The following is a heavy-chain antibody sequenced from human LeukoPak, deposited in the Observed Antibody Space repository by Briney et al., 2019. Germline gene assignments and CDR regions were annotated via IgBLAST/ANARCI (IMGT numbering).Heavy chain of an antibody. Sequence: GGSLRLSCAASGFTFSSYEMNWVRQAPGKGLEWVSYISSSGSTIYYADSVKGRFTISRDNSKNTLYLQMNSLRAEDTAVYYCAKDKEDGGFDYWGQGTLVTVSS. D-gene: IGHD3-10*01. CDR1: GFTFSSYE. J-gene: IGHJ4*02. V-gene: IGHV3-48*03. CDR2: ISSSGSTI. CDR3: AKDKEDGGFDY.